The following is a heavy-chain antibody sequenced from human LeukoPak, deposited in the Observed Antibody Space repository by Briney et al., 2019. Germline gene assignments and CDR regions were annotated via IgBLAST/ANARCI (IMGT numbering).Heavy chain of an antibody. D-gene: IGHD3-3*01. J-gene: IGHJ5*02. CDR3: AKTPYYDFWSGSAAPASSWFDP. V-gene: IGHV3-66*01. Sequence: GGSLRLSCAASGFTVSSNYMSWVRQAPGKGLEWVSVIYSGGSTYYADSVKGRFTISRDNSKNTLYLQMNSLRAEDTAVYYCAKTPYYDFWSGSAAPASSWFDPWGQGTLVTVSS. CDR2: IYSGGST. CDR1: GFTVSSNY.